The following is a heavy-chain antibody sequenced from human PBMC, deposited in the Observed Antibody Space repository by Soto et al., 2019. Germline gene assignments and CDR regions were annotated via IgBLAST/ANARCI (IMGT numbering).Heavy chain of an antibody. Sequence: SETLSLTCTVSGGSISSYYWSWIRQPPGKGLEWIGYIYYSGSTNYNPSLKSRVTISVDTSKNQFSLKLSSVTAADTAVYYCARLGGDILTGPFDYWGQGTLVTVSS. CDR3: ARLGGDILTGPFDY. J-gene: IGHJ4*02. CDR2: IYYSGST. D-gene: IGHD3-9*01. CDR1: GGSISSYY. V-gene: IGHV4-59*01.